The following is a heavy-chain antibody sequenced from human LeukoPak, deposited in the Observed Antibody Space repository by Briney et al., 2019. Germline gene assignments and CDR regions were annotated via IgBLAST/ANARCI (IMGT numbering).Heavy chain of an antibody. Sequence: GGSLRLSCAASGFTVSSNYMSWVRQAPGKGLEWVSVIYSGGSTYYADSVKGRFTISRDNSKNTLYLQMNSLRAEDTAVYYCAREYLTMVRGVISLTYYYYGMDVWGQGTTVTVSS. J-gene: IGHJ6*02. D-gene: IGHD3-10*01. V-gene: IGHV3-53*01. CDR3: AREYLTMVRGVISLTYYYYGMDV. CDR1: GFTVSSNY. CDR2: IYSGGST.